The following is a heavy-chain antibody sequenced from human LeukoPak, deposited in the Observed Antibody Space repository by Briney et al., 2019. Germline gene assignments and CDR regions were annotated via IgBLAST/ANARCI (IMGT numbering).Heavy chain of an antibody. V-gene: IGHV4-39*01. J-gene: IGHJ4*02. CDR2: IYYSGST. D-gene: IGHD4-11*01. CDR1: GGSISSSSYY. Sequence: SSETLSLTCTVSGGSISSSSYYWGWIRQPPGKGLEWIGSIYYSGSTYYNPSLKSRVTISVDTSKNQFSLKLSSVTAADTAVYYCARLKYSNYVSVYFDYWGQGTLVTVSS. CDR3: ARLKYSNYVSVYFDY.